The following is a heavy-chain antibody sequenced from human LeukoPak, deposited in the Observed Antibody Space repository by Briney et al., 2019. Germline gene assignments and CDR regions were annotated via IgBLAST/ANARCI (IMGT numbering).Heavy chain of an antibody. V-gene: IGHV3-15*01. Sequence: GGSLRLSCVASGFTFSNAWMSWVRQAPGKGLEWVGRIKSKTDGGTTDYAAPVKDRFIISRDDSKNTLFLQMNSLKTEDTAVYYCTTDLYSGYDYDAFDIWGQGTMVTVSS. CDR2: IKSKTDGGTT. D-gene: IGHD5-12*01. J-gene: IGHJ3*02. CDR3: TTDLYSGYDYDAFDI. CDR1: GFTFSNAW.